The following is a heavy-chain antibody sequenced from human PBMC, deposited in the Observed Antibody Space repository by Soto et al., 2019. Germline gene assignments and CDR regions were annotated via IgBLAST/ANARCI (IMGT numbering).Heavy chain of an antibody. CDR3: ATDDLNRGRFDY. V-gene: IGHV1-18*01. Sequence: ASVKVSCKASGHTSTHNGISWVRRAPGQGLEWMGWININRGDVNHAPKFQGRVTLTTDTSTTTAYMELRSLRLDDTALYFCATDDLNRGRFDYWGHGNLVTVSS. CDR1: GHTSTHNG. J-gene: IGHJ4*01. CDR2: ININRGDV.